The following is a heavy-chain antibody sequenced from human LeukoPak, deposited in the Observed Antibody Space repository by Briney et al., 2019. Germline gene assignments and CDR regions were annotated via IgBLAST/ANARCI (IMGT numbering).Heavy chain of an antibody. D-gene: IGHD4-17*01. Sequence: PSETLSLTCTVSGGSINSGDYYWGWIRQPPGKGLEWIGSIYYSGNTYYNPSLKSRVTISVDTSKNQFSLKLSSVTAADTAVYYCARGGDLHGDAFDIWGQGTMVTVSS. J-gene: IGHJ3*02. CDR2: IYYSGNT. CDR3: ARGGDLHGDAFDI. CDR1: GGSINSGDYY. V-gene: IGHV4-39*01.